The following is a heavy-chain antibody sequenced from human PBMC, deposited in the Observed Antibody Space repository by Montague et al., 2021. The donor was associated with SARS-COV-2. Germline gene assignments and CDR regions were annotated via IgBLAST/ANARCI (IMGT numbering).Heavy chain of an antibody. CDR2: IKSKTDGGTT. CDR3: TTTPTFRPPYYYYGMDV. CDR1: GFTFSNAW. V-gene: IGHV3-15*01. D-gene: IGHD1-14*01. Sequence: PGLSCAASGFTFSNAWMSWVRQAPGKGPEWVGRIKSKTDGGTTDYAAPVKGRFTISRDDFKNTLYLQMNSLKIEDTAVYFCTTTPTFRPPYYYYGMDVWGQGTTVTASS. J-gene: IGHJ6*02.